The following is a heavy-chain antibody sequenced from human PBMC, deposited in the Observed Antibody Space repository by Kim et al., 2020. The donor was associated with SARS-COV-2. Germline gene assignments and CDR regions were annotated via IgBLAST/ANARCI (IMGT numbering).Heavy chain of an antibody. CDR2: N. J-gene: IGHJ4*02. V-gene: IGHV6-1*01. Sequence: NYYAVSVKSRITINPDTSKHQFSLQLNSVTPEDTAVYYCARANIAARDFDYWGQGTLVTVSS. CDR3: ARANIAARDFDY. D-gene: IGHD6-6*01.